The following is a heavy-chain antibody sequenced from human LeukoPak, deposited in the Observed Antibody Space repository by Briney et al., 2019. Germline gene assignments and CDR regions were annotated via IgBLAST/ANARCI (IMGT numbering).Heavy chain of an antibody. CDR1: AFTFSSYS. V-gene: IGHV3-48*01. J-gene: IGHJ4*02. D-gene: IGHD6-13*01. Sequence: GGSLRLSCAASAFTFSSYSMNWVRQPPGKGREWVSYTSSSSSTIYYADSVKGRFTISRDNAKNSLYLQMNSLRAEDTAVYYCARDFPRSSSWSDLFDYWGQGTLVTVSS. CDR3: ARDFPRSSSWSDLFDY. CDR2: TSSSSSTI.